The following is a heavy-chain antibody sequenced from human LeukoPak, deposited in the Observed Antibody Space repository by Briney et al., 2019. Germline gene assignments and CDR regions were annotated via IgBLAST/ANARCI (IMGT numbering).Heavy chain of an antibody. Sequence: SQTLSLTCTVSGASISTSYWYWIRQPPGKGLEWIGYIHYSGDINYNPSLKSRVTISAYTSKNQLSLKLSSVTAADTAVYYCARVGCSGGSCYPDYWGQGTLVTVSS. V-gene: IGHV4-59*01. D-gene: IGHD2-15*01. CDR3: ARVGCSGGSCYPDY. J-gene: IGHJ4*02. CDR2: IHYSGDI. CDR1: GASISTSY.